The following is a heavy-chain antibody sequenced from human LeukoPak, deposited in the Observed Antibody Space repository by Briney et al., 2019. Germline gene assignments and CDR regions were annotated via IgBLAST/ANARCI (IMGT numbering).Heavy chain of an antibody. CDR3: ARDFIVSYYDSSGFGY. D-gene: IGHD3-22*01. V-gene: IGHV3-33*01. CDR2: IWYDGTNK. Sequence: GGSLRLSCVVSGFTFSSYGMHWVRQAPGKGLEWVAFIWYDGTNKDYADSVKGRFTISRDNSKNTLYLQMNSLRAEDTAVYYCARDFIVSYYDSSGFGYWGQGTLVTVSS. J-gene: IGHJ4*02. CDR1: GFTFSSYG.